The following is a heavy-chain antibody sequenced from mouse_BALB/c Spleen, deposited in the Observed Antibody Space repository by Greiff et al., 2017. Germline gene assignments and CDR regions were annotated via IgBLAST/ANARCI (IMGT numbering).Heavy chain of an antibody. D-gene: IGHD2-2*01. CDR2: ISDGGSYT. V-gene: IGHV5-4*02. CDR3: ARDGYGGRSPYFDY. Sequence: VESGGGLVKPGGSLKLSCAASGFTFSDYYMYWVRQTPEKRLEWVATISDGGSYTYYPDSVKGRFTISRDNAKNNLYLQMSSLKSEDTAMYYCARDGYGGRSPYFDYWGQGTTLTVSS. J-gene: IGHJ2*01. CDR1: GFTFSDYY.